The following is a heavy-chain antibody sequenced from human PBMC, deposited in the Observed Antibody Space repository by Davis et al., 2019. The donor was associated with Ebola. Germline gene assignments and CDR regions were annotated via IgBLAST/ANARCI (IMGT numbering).Heavy chain of an antibody. CDR3: ASKASEPPGYYYGMDV. CDR2: IYYSGST. V-gene: IGHV4-31*03. Sequence: PSETLSLTCTVSGGSISSGGYYWSWIRQHPGKGLEWIGYIYYSGSTYYNPSLKSRVTISVDTSKNQFSLKLSSVTAADTAVYYCASKASEPPGYYYGMDVWGQGTTVTVSS. J-gene: IGHJ6*02. CDR1: GGSISSGGYY. D-gene: IGHD1-14*01.